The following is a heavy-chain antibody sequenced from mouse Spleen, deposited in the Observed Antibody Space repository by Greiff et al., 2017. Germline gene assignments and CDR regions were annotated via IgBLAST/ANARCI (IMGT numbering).Heavy chain of an antibody. CDR3: ARRFDYGSSYDY. J-gene: IGHJ2*01. Sequence: EVKLMESGGGLVKLGGSLKLSCAASGFTFSSYAMSWVRQTPEKRLEWVATISSGGGNTYYPDSVKGRFTISRDNAKNTLYLQMSSLKSEDTAMYYCARRFDYGSSYDYWGQGTTLTVSS. D-gene: IGHD1-1*01. CDR1: GFTFSSYA. CDR2: ISSGGGNT. V-gene: IGHV5-9*04.